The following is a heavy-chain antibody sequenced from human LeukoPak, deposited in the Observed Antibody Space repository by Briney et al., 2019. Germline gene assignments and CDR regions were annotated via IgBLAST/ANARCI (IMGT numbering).Heavy chain of an antibody. D-gene: IGHD5-18*01. Sequence: GGSLRLSCAASGFTFNSSGMHWVRQAPGKGLEWVAATWYDGSYKFYADSVKGRFTISRDNSKKTLYLQMNSLRAEDTALYYCAKGAMSTYFDSWGQGTLVSVSS. CDR2: TWYDGSYK. V-gene: IGHV3-33*06. CDR1: GFTFNSSG. J-gene: IGHJ4*02. CDR3: AKGAMSTYFDS.